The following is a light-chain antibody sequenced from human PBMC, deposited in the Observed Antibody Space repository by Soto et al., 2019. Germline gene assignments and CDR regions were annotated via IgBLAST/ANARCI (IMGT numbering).Light chain of an antibody. V-gene: IGKV3-20*01. J-gene: IGKJ3*01. CDR2: NTS. CDR1: QSINSKS. CDR3: QHYGGSFI. Sequence: EIVLTQSTGTLSLSPGEGATVSCRVSQSINSKSLVWYQRKFGQAPRLLIYNTSSRATGIPDRFSGSGSGTDFTLSISRLEPDDFAVYYCQHYGGSFIFGPGTKVDIK.